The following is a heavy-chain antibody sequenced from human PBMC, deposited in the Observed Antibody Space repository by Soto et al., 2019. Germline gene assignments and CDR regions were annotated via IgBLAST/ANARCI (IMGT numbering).Heavy chain of an antibody. CDR3: ARDLPTNYYSGLDV. V-gene: IGHV4-61*01. J-gene: IGHJ6*02. Sequence: PSETLSLTCTVSGGSVSSGSYYWSWIRQPPGKGLEWIGYIYYSGSTNYNPSLKSRVTISVDTSKNQFSLKLSSVTAADTAVYYCARDLPTNYYSGLDVWGQGTTVTVPS. CDR2: IYYSGST. CDR1: GGSVSSGSYY.